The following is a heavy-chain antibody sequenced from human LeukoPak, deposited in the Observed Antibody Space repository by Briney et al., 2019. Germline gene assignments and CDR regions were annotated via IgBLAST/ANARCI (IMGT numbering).Heavy chain of an antibody. CDR1: GFTVRSNY. V-gene: IGHV3-53*01. D-gene: IGHD2-8*01. CDR3: ASNGCPSGWFDP. CDR2: IYTGGGT. Sequence: GGSLRLSCAASGFTVRSNYMSWVRQAPGKGLEWVSVIYTGGGTYYADSVKGRFTLSRDNSKNTVYLQMNTLRAEDTAVYYCASNGCPSGWFDPWGRGTLVTVSS. J-gene: IGHJ5*02.